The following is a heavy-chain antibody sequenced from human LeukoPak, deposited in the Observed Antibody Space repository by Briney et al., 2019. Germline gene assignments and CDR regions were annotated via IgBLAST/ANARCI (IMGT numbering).Heavy chain of an antibody. CDR3: ARIEYSSSCDY. J-gene: IGHJ4*02. Sequence: SETLSLTCTVSGGSISSYYWSWIRQPAGKGLEWIGRIYTSGSTNYNPSLKSRVTISVDTSKNQFSLKLSFVTAADTAVYYCARIEYSSSCDYWGQGTLVTVSS. V-gene: IGHV4-4*07. CDR1: GGSISSYY. CDR2: IYTSGST. D-gene: IGHD6-6*01.